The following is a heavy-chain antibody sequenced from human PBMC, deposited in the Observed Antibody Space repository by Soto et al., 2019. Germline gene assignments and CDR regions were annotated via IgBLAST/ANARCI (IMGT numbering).Heavy chain of an antibody. CDR1: GETFRRDV. J-gene: IGHJ1*01. Sequence: QVQLVQSGAEVQKSGSSVKVSCKAPGETFRRDVISWVRQAPGQGREWLGGITPMSGTTDYAQKFQGRVTISADKSTGTAYFELSSLTFDDTGVYYCARGVSMAGRPGFFHHWGQGSLVTVSS. D-gene: IGHD6-6*01. CDR2: ITPMSGTT. CDR3: ARGVSMAGRPGFFHH. V-gene: IGHV1-69*14.